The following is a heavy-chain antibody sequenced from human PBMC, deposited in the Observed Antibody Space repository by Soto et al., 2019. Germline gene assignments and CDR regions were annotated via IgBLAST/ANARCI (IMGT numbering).Heavy chain of an antibody. D-gene: IGHD2-15*01. CDR2: INAGNGNT. V-gene: IGHV1-3*01. J-gene: IGHJ6*02. CDR3: ARDLVVVVAPYYYYGMDV. Sequence: ASVKVSCKASGYTFTSYAMHWVRQAPGQRLEWMGWINAGNGNTKYSQKFQGRVTITRDTSASTAYMELSSLRSEDTAVYYCARDLVVVVAPYYYYGMDVWGQGTTVTVSS. CDR1: GYTFTSYA.